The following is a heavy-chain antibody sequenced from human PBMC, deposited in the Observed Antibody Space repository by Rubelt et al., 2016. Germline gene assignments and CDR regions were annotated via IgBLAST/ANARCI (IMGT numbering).Heavy chain of an antibody. CDR2: IRYDGSNK. CDR3: ASTVVTPGGFDY. V-gene: IGHV3-30*02. J-gene: IGHJ4*02. D-gene: IGHD4-23*01. Sequence: EWVAFIRYDGSNKYYADSVKGRFTISRDNSKNTLYLRMNSLRAEDTAVYYCASTVVTPGGFDYWGQGTLVTVSS.